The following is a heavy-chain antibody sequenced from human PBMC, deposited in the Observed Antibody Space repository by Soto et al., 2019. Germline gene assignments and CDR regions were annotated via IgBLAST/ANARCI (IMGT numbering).Heavy chain of an antibody. Sequence: SQTLSLTCAISGDSVSSNSAAWNWIRQSPSRGLEWLGRTYYRSKWYNDYAVSVKSRITINPDTSKNQFSLQLNSVTPADTAVYYCARDKVTGDTAASNWFDPWGQGTLVTVSS. CDR1: GDSVSSNSAA. V-gene: IGHV6-1*01. J-gene: IGHJ5*02. D-gene: IGHD7-27*01. CDR2: TYYRSKWYN. CDR3: ARDKVTGDTAASNWFDP.